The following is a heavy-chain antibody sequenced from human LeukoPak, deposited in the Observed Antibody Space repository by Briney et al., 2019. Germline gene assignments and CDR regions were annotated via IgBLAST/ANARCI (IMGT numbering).Heavy chain of an antibody. CDR2: IYTSGST. D-gene: IGHD3-22*01. CDR3: ARASYSYDINGWVPFDY. J-gene: IGHJ4*02. CDR1: GHSISSGDNY. V-gene: IGHV4-61*02. Sequence: SETLSLTCTVSGHSISSGDNYWSWIRQPAGKGLEWIGRIYTSGSTNYNPSLKGRVTISGDTSKNQFSLRLSSVTAADTAVYYCARASYSYDINGWVPFDYWGQGTLVTVSS.